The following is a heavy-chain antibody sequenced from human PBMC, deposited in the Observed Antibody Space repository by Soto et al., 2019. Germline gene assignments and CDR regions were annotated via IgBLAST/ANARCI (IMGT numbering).Heavy chain of an antibody. Sequence: WGSLRLSCAASGFTFSSYDMHWVRQATGKGLEWVSAIGTAGDTYYPGSVKGRFTISRENAKNSLYLQMNSLRAGDTAVYYCARGGYSYGSSWFDPWGQGTLVTVSS. D-gene: IGHD5-18*01. CDR3: ARGGYSYGSSWFDP. CDR2: IGTAGDT. J-gene: IGHJ5*02. CDR1: GFTFSSYD. V-gene: IGHV3-13*01.